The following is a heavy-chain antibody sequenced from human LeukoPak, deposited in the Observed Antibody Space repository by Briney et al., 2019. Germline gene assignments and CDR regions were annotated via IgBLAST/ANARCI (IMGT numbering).Heavy chain of an antibody. CDR2: ISSSSSYI. CDR1: GFTFSSYS. Sequence: GGSLRLSCAASGFTFSSYSMNWVRQAPGKGLEWVSSISSSSSYIYYADSVKGRFTISRDNAKNSLYLQVNSLRAEDTAVYYCARDRWDSSWLYYFDYWGQGTLVTVSS. V-gene: IGHV3-21*01. CDR3: ARDRWDSSWLYYFDY. D-gene: IGHD6-13*01. J-gene: IGHJ4*02.